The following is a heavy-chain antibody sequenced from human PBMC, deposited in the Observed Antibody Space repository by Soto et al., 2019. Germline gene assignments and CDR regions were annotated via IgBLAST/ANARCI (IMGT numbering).Heavy chain of an antibody. CDR3: AKDTGVNDFWSGYYTVYYYYGMDV. J-gene: IGHJ6*02. D-gene: IGHD3-3*01. CDR1: GFTFSSYG. CDR2: ISYDGSNK. V-gene: IGHV3-30*18. Sequence: PGGSLRLSCAASGFTFSSYGMHWVRQAPGKGLEWVAVISYDGSNKYYADSVKGRFTISRDNSKNTLYLQMNSLRAEDTAVYYCAKDTGVNDFWSGYYTVYYYYGMDVWGQGTTVTVSS.